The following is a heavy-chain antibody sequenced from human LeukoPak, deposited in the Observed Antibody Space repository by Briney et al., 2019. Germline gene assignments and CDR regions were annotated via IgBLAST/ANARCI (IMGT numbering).Heavy chain of an antibody. J-gene: IGHJ4*02. CDR3: ARGRLISGSYYFDY. CDR1: GFTFSSYA. Sequence: PGGSLRLSCAASGFTFSSYAMHWVRQAPGKGLEWVAVISYDGSNKYYADSVKGRFTISRDNSKNTLYLQMNSLRAEDTAVCYCARGRLISGSYYFDYWDQGTLVTVSS. D-gene: IGHD1-26*01. V-gene: IGHV3-30-3*01. CDR2: ISYDGSNK.